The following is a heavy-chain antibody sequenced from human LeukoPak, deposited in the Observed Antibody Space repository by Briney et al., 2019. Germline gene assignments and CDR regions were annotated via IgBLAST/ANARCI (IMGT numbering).Heavy chain of an antibody. V-gene: IGHV1-69*13. CDR1: GYTFTSYY. CDR3: ASRSVSSDFDY. Sequence: ASVKVSCKASGYTFTSYYMHWVRQAPGQGLEWMGGIIPIFGTTNYAQKFQGRVTITADESTSTAYMELNSLRSEDTAVYYCASRSVSSDFDYWGQGTLVTVSS. D-gene: IGHD6-13*01. CDR2: IIPIFGTT. J-gene: IGHJ4*02.